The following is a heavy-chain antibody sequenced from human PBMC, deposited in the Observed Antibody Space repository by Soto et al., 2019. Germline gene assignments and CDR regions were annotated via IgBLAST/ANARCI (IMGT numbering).Heavy chain of an antibody. Sequence: QVQLQESGPGLVKPSETLSLTCTVSGGSISSHYWSWIRQPPGRGLEWIGFIYYSGITDSNPSLKRRVTISLDTSKNHRPLSLSSVTAADTAVYYCARPRGIAPAVWYFDLWGRGTLVTVSS. CDR3: ARPRGIAPAVWYFDL. D-gene: IGHD6-13*01. CDR2: IYYSGIT. J-gene: IGHJ2*01. V-gene: IGHV4-59*08. CDR1: GGSISSHY.